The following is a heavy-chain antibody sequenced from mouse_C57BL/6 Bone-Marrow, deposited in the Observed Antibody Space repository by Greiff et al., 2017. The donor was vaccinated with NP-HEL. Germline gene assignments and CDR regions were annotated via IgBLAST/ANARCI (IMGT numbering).Heavy chain of an antibody. Sequence: QVQLQQPGAELVMPGASVKLSCKASGYTFTSYWMHWVKQRPGQGLEWIGEIDPSDSYTNYNQKFKGKSTLTVDKSSSTAYMQLSSLTSEDSAVYYCAREGGSYYWYFDVWGTGTTVTVSS. V-gene: IGHV1-69*01. CDR3: AREGGSYYWYFDV. CDR2: IDPSDSYT. J-gene: IGHJ1*03. D-gene: IGHD2-12*01. CDR1: GYTFTSYW.